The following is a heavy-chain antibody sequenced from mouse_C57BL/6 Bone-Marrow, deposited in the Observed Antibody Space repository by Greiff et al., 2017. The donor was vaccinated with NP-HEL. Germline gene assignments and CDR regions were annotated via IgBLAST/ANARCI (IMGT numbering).Heavy chain of an antibody. V-gene: IGHV1-50*01. D-gene: IGHD1-1*01. CDR1: GYTFTSYW. Sequence: QQSCKASGYTFTSYWMQWVKQRPGQGLEWIGEIDPSDSYTNYNQKFKGKATLTVDTSSSTAYMQLSSLTSEDSAVYYCARLPTTVVATRYFDVWGTGTTVTVSS. CDR2: IDPSDSYT. J-gene: IGHJ1*03. CDR3: ARLPTTVVATRYFDV.